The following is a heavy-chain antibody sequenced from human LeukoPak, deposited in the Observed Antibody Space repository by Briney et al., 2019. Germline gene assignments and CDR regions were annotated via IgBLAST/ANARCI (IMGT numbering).Heavy chain of an antibody. CDR1: GFIFSDAR. V-gene: IGHV3-15*01. CDR3: TTDQVELLQYSGDPEGFGH. J-gene: IGHJ4*02. CDR2: IKRKSDGGAT. Sequence: GGSLRLSCAASGFIFSDARMNWVRQAPGKGLEWVGRIKRKSDGGATDFAATVKGRFINSRDDSKSTLYLQMNSLKTEDTAVYYCTTDQVELLQYSGDPEGFGHWGQGTLVTVSS. D-gene: IGHD1-7*01.